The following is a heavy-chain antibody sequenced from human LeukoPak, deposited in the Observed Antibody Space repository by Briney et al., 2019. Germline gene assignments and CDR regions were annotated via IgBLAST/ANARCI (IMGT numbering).Heavy chain of an antibody. CDR3: ARGGVAYSYGFGHVLSYYFDY. CDR2: INPNSGGT. D-gene: IGHD5-18*01. V-gene: IGHV1-2*02. Sequence: ASVKVSCKASGYTFTGYYMHWVRQAPGQGLEWMGWINPNSGGTNYAQKFQGRVTMTRDTSTSTVYIELSSLRSEDTAVYYCARGGVAYSYGFGHVLSYYFDYWGQGTLVTVSS. J-gene: IGHJ4*02. CDR1: GYTFTGYY.